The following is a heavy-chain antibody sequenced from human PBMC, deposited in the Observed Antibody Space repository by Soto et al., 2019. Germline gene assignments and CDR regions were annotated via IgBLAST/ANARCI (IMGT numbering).Heavy chain of an antibody. CDR3: ARDIGYYDSSGYPGSYFDY. J-gene: IGHJ4*02. V-gene: IGHV3-30-3*01. Sequence: GGSLRLSCASSGFTLSGYAMHWVRQAPGKGLEWVAVISYDGSNKYYADSVKGRFTISRDNSKNTLYLQMNSLRAEDTAVYYCARDIGYYDSSGYPGSYFDYWGQGTLVTVPS. CDR1: GFTLSGYA. CDR2: ISYDGSNK. D-gene: IGHD3-22*01.